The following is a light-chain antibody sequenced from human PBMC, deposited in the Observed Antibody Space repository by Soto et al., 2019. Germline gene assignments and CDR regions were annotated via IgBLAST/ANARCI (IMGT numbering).Light chain of an antibody. V-gene: IGKV3D-15*01. J-gene: IGKJ4*01. CDR2: DAS. Sequence: EIVKTQSPPTLSVSPGERATLSCRASQSVGSKLAWYQQRPGQAPRLLIYDASNRATGIPARFSGSGSGTEFSLTISSLQSEDFAVYSCQQYGDWPGAFGGGTKVDLK. CDR1: QSVGSK. CDR3: QQYGDWPGA.